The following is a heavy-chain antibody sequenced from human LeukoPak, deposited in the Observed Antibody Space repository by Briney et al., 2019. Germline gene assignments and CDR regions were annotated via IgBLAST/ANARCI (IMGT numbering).Heavy chain of an antibody. J-gene: IGHJ4*02. Sequence: GGSLRLSCAASGFTFSGSAMHWVRQAPGKGLEWVSSISSSSSYIYYADSVKGRFTISRDNAKNSLYLQMNSLRAEDTAVYYCARDVVIGYWGQGTLVTVSS. D-gene: IGHD3-22*01. CDR1: GFTFSGSA. CDR2: ISSSSSYI. V-gene: IGHV3-21*01. CDR3: ARDVVIGY.